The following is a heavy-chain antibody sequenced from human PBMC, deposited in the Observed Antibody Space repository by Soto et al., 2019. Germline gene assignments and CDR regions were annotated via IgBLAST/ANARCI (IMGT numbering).Heavy chain of an antibody. J-gene: IGHJ4*02. CDR1: GYTFTSYA. Sequence: ASVKVSCKASGYTFTSYAMHWVRQAPGQRLEWMGWINAGNGNTKYSQKFQGRVTITRDTSASTAYMELSSLRSEDTAVYYCARIYYYDSSGYYFHLYFDYWGQGTLVTVYS. D-gene: IGHD3-22*01. CDR2: INAGNGNT. CDR3: ARIYYYDSSGYYFHLYFDY. V-gene: IGHV1-3*01.